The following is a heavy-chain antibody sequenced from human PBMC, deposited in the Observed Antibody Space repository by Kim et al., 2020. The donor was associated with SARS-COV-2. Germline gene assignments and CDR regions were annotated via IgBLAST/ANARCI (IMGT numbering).Heavy chain of an antibody. CDR3: ARGGRRGYDYVWGSYRSAFDI. CDR2: INHSGST. CDR1: GGSFSGYY. D-gene: IGHD3-16*02. Sequence: SETLSLTCAVYGGSFSGYYWSWIRQPPGKGLEWIGEINHSGSTNYNPSLKSRVTISVDTSKNQFSLKLSSVTAADTAVYYCARGGRRGYDYVWGSYRSAFDIWGQGTMVTVSS. V-gene: IGHV4-34*01. J-gene: IGHJ3*02.